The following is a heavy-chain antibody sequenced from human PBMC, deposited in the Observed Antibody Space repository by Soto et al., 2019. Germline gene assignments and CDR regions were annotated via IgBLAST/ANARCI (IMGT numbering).Heavy chain of an antibody. CDR3: ARRLIVVVPAAIFAYFDY. CDR1: GGSFSGYY. V-gene: IGHV4-34*01. Sequence: PSETLSLTCAVYGGSFSGYYWSWIRQPPGKGLEWIGEINHSGSTNYNPSLKSRVTISVDTSKNQFSLKLSSVTAADTAVYYCARRLIVVVPAAIFAYFDYWGQGTLVTVSS. CDR2: INHSGST. J-gene: IGHJ4*02. D-gene: IGHD2-2*01.